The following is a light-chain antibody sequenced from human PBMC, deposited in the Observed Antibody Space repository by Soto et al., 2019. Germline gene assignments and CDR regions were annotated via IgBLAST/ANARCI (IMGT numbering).Light chain of an antibody. J-gene: IGLJ2*01. CDR3: SSYTSSTTRV. Sequence: QSVLTQPASVSGSPGQSITISCTGTSRDVGSYNLVSWYQQYPGKAPKLMIYEVSNRPSGVSNRFSGSKSGNTASLTISGLQAEDEADYYCSSYTSSTTRVFGGGTQLTVL. CDR2: EVS. V-gene: IGLV2-14*02. CDR1: SRDVGSYNL.